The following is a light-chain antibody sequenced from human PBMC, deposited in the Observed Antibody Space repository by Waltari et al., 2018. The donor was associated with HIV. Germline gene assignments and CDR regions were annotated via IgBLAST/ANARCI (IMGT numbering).Light chain of an antibody. J-gene: IGLJ2*01. V-gene: IGLV2-8*01. CDR3: SSYAPTNNFYVL. Sequence: QSALTQPPSASGSPGQSVTISCTGTSSDIGGYNYVSWYQQHPGKAPKLIMTAVTKRPSGVPGRFSGSKSGNTASLTVSGLQAEDEAHYYCSSYAPTNNFYVLFGGGTALTVL. CDR2: AVT. CDR1: SSDIGGYNY.